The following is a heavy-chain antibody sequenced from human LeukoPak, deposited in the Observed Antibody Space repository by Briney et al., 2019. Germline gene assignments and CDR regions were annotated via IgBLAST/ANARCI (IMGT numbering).Heavy chain of an antibody. V-gene: IGHV4-34*01. J-gene: IGHJ2*01. CDR2: INHSGST. CDR1: GGSFSGYY. CDR3: ARGYIVVVPAAMGWYFDL. Sequence: SETLSLTCAVYGGSFSGYYWSWIRQPPGKGLEWIGEINHSGSTNHNPSLKSRVTISVDTSKNQFSLKLSSVTAADTAVYYCARGYIVVVPAAMGWYFDLWGRGTLVTVSS. D-gene: IGHD2-2*01.